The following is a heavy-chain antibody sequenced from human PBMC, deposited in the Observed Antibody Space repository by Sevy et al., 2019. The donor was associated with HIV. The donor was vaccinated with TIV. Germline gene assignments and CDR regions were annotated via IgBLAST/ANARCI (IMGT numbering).Heavy chain of an antibody. D-gene: IGHD2-8*01. J-gene: IGHJ4*02. Sequence: GGSLRLSCAASGFTFAKYSMSWVRQAPGKGLEWVSTFSFGCGRINYADSVKGRFTISRDDSRNPRFLQMNSLRAEDTARYFCAREGCTQPHDYWGQGTLVTVSS. CDR3: AREGCTQPHDY. CDR2: FSFGCGRI. CDR1: GFTFAKYS. V-gene: IGHV3-23*01.